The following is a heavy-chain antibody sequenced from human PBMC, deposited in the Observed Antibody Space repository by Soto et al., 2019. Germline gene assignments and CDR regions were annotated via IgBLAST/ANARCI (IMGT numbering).Heavy chain of an antibody. Sequence: GGSLRLSCAASGFTFSGSAMHWVRQASGKGLEWVGRIRSKANSYATAYAASVKGRFTISRDDSKNTAYLQMNSLRAEDTAVYYCAKDSYYHDTSGYYIFDYWGQGTLVTVSS. D-gene: IGHD3-22*01. CDR1: GFTFSGSA. CDR3: AKDSYYHDTSGYYIFDY. V-gene: IGHV3-73*01. CDR2: IRSKANSYAT. J-gene: IGHJ4*02.